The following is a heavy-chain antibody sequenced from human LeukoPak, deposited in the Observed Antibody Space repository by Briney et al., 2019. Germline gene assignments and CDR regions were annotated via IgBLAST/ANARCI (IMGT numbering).Heavy chain of an antibody. V-gene: IGHV3-33*06. CDR3: AKDGASLFDFGYYYMDV. J-gene: IGHJ6*03. CDR2: IWYDGGTK. Sequence: GGSLRLSCAASGSSFGSHGMHWVRQAPGQGLEWVALIWYDGGTKHYADSVVGRFTISRDNSKNTLFLQMDRLRAEDTAVYYCAKDGASLFDFGYYYMDVWGKGTTVAVSS. D-gene: IGHD3/OR15-3a*01. CDR1: GSSFGSHG.